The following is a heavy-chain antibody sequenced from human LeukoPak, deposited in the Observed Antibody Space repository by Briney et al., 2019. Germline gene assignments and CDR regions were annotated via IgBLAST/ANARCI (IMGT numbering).Heavy chain of an antibody. CDR3: ARSSYSSSSSV. Sequence: GGSLRLSCAVSGFTFSGFWMSWSRQAPGKGLEWVASINSNGSEGYYADVVKGRFTISRDNAKNSLYLQINSLRAEDTAVYYCARSSYSSSSSVWGQGTTVTVSS. CDR1: GFTFSGFW. CDR2: INSNGSEG. J-gene: IGHJ3*01. D-gene: IGHD6-6*01. V-gene: IGHV3-7*03.